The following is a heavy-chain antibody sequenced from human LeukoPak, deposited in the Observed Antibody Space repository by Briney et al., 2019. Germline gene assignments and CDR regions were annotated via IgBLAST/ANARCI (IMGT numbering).Heavy chain of an antibody. Sequence: TGGSLRLSCAASGFTFDDYAMHWVRQAPGKGLEWVSGISWNSGSIGYADSVKGRFTISRDNAKNSLYLQMNSLRAEDTALYYCAKGQRYFDWSLNWFDPWGQGTLVTVSS. D-gene: IGHD3-9*01. J-gene: IGHJ5*02. CDR3: AKGQRYFDWSLNWFDP. CDR1: GFTFDDYA. CDR2: ISWNSGSI. V-gene: IGHV3-9*01.